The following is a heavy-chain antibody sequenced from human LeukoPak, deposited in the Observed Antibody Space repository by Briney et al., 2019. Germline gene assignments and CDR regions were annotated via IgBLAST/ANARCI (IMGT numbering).Heavy chain of an antibody. J-gene: IGHJ5*02. D-gene: IGHD1-26*01. CDR3: ARDRWELPNWFDP. CDR2: TYYRSKWYN. CDR1: GDSVSSNNAA. V-gene: IGHV6-1*01. Sequence: SQTLSLTCAISGDSVSSNNAAWNWIRQSPSRGLEWLGRTYYRSKWYNDYAVSVKSRITINPDTSENQFSLKLSSVTAADTAVYYCARDRWELPNWFDPWGQGTLVTVSS.